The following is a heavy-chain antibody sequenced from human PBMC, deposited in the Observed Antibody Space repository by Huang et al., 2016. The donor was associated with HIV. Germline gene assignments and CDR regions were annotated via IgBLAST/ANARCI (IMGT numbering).Heavy chain of an antibody. D-gene: IGHD3-22*01. CDR1: GGTFTGYF. J-gene: IGHJ3*02. Sequence: VQLQQWGASLLKPSETLSLTCAVSGGTFTGYFWGWVRQAPGKGLEWIAEIKNSGTTSYNPSLKSRVSMSVDVSNNQFSLSLKSVTAADTAVYFCVRCPGYYFEPSRYFDAFDIWGPGTMVTVS. CDR3: VRCPGYYFEPSRYFDAFDI. V-gene: IGHV4-34*02. CDR2: IKNSGTT.